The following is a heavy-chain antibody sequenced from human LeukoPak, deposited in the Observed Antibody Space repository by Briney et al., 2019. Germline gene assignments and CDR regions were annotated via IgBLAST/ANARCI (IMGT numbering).Heavy chain of an antibody. CDR2: INHSGST. CDR1: GGSFSGYY. CDR3: ARGEKQEGIAVAGTLFDY. J-gene: IGHJ4*02. V-gene: IGHV4-34*01. Sequence: SETLSLTCAVYGGSFSGYYWSWIRQPPGNGLEWIGEINHSGSTNYSPSLKSRVTISVDTSKNQFSLKLSSVTAADTAVYYCARGEKQEGIAVAGTLFDYWGQGTLVTVSS. D-gene: IGHD6-19*01.